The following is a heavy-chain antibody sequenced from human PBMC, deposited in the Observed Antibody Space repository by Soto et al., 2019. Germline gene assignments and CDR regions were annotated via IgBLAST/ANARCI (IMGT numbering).Heavy chain of an antibody. J-gene: IGHJ5*02. CDR1: GASMNSYH. V-gene: IGHV4-4*07. CDR2: IHSSGST. Sequence: SETLSLNCTVSGASMNSYHWSWIRQPAGKGLEWIGHIHSSGSTNYNPSLKSRVTMSVDTSKNQFSLRLMSLTAADTAVYYCARDQGVAAAGITWFDPWGQASLVTLS. CDR3: ARDQGVAAAGITWFDP. D-gene: IGHD6-13*01.